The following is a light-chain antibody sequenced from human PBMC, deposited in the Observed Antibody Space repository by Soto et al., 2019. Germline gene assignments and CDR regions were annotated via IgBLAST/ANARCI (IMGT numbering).Light chain of an antibody. CDR2: WAS. Sequence: DIVMTQSPDSLAVSLGERATINCKSSQSVLYSSNNKNYLAWYQQKPGQPPKLLVYWASTRESGVPDRFSGSGSGTDFTLTISSLQAEDVAVYYCQQYLSTPLSFGGGTKVGIK. V-gene: IGKV4-1*01. CDR3: QQYLSTPLS. CDR1: QSVLYSSNNKNY. J-gene: IGKJ4*01.